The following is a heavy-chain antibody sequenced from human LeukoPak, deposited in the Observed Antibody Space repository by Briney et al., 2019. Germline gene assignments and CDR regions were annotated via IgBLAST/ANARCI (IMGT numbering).Heavy chain of an antibody. Sequence: SETLSLTCTVSGGSFTSNTYSWAWIRQPPGKGLEWIGSISSRGSTDYNPSLKSRVTISADTSKNQFSLKLSSVTAADTAVYYCARGRYSYGYAVRWGQGTLVTVSS. CDR2: ISSRGST. CDR3: ARGRYSYGYAVR. CDR1: GGSFTSNTYS. D-gene: IGHD5-18*01. J-gene: IGHJ4*02. V-gene: IGHV4-39*07.